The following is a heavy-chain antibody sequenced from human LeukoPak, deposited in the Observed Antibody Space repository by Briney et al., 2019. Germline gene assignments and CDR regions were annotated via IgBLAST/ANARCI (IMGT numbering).Heavy chain of an antibody. CDR3: ASTTVSSNWFDP. V-gene: IGHV4-61*05. Sequence: PSETLSLTCTVSGGSISSSSYYWGWIRQPPGKGLEWIGYIYYSGSTNYNPSLKSRVTISVDTSKNQFSLKLSSVTAADTAVYYCASTTVSSNWFDPWGQGTLVTVSS. D-gene: IGHD4-17*01. CDR2: IYYSGST. CDR1: GGSISSSSYY. J-gene: IGHJ5*02.